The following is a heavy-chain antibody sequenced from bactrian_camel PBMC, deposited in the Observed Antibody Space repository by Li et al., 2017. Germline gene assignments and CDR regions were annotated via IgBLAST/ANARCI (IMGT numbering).Heavy chain of an antibody. D-gene: IGHD3*01. J-gene: IGHJ4*01. Sequence: QVQLVESGGGSVQAGGSLRLSCSVSGDTVRPYCMGWFRHAPGMEREGIAAIYKEDRSPYYAPSVEGRYTLSQDNAKNTLYLQMDALKPEDTAMYYCAAGPTYDCYAPSSEWNYRGQGTQVTVS. CDR2: IYKEDRSP. CDR1: GDTVRPYC. V-gene: IGHV3S1*01. CDR3: AAGPTYDCYAPSSEWNY.